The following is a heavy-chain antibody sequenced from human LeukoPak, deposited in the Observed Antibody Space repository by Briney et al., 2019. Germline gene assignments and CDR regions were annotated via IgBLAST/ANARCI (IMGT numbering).Heavy chain of an antibody. CDR2: IYYTGST. Sequence: SETLSLTCAVYGGSFSGYYWSWIRQPPGKGLEWIGYIYYTGSTNYNPSLRSRVTISVDTSKNQSSLKLSSVTAADTAVYYCARDSSGWYYFDSWGQGTLVTVSS. CDR1: GGSFSGYY. CDR3: ARDSSGWYYFDS. D-gene: IGHD6-19*01. V-gene: IGHV4-59*01. J-gene: IGHJ4*02.